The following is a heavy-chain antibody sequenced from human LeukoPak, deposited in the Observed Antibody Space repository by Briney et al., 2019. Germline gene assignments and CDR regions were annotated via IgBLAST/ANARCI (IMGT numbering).Heavy chain of an antibody. CDR1: GFTFDDYA. CDR3: AKDIMTTVTTPDY. CDR2: ISWNSGSI. D-gene: IGHD4-4*01. V-gene: IGHV3-9*01. J-gene: IGHJ4*02. Sequence: GGSLRLFCAASGFTFDDYAMHWVRQAPGKGLEWVSGISWNSGSIGYADSVKGRFTISRDNAKDSLYLQMNSLRAEDTALYYCAKDIMTTVTTPDYWGQGTLVTVSS.